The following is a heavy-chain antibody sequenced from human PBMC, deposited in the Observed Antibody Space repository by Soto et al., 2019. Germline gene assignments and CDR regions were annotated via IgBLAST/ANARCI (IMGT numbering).Heavy chain of an antibody. CDR3: ARYFFDSSGYSNWFDS. CDR1: GGSTSSGAYY. CDR2: MHYSGSA. V-gene: IGHV4-31*03. D-gene: IGHD3-22*01. Sequence: QVQLQESGPGLVKPSQTLSLTCTVSGGSTSSGAYYWGWIRQHSGKGLEWIGYMHYSGSAYYNPSLKSRVTISVEPSMNQFSLKLSSVTAADTAMYYCARYFFDSSGYSNWFDSWGQGTLVTVSS. J-gene: IGHJ5*01.